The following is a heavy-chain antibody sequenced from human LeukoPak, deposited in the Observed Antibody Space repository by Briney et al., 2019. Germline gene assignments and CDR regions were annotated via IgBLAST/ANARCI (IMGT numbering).Heavy chain of an antibody. CDR2: ISSSSTI. Sequence: GGSLRLSCAASGFTFSSYSMNWVRQAPGKGLEWVSYISSSSTIYYADSVKGRFTISRDNAKNSLYLQMNSLRAEDTAVYYCARDPDYYDSSGSAFDIWGQGTMVTVSS. D-gene: IGHD3-22*01. CDR1: GFTFSSYS. J-gene: IGHJ3*02. CDR3: ARDPDYYDSSGSAFDI. V-gene: IGHV3-48*01.